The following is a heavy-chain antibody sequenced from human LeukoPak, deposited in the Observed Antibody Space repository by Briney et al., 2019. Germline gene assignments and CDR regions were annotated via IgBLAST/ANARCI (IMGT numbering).Heavy chain of an antibody. D-gene: IGHD2/OR15-2a*01. CDR1: GFTSSDFP. CDR3: ARDNIWAFDI. Sequence: GGSLRLSCEASGFTSSDFPMNWARKPPGKGLEWVSHIRTDGTITYADSVKGRFTISRDDAKTSVYLQMNSLRDEDTAIYYCARDNIWAFDIWGQGTMVTVAS. CDR2: IRTDGTI. V-gene: IGHV3-69-1*01. J-gene: IGHJ3*02.